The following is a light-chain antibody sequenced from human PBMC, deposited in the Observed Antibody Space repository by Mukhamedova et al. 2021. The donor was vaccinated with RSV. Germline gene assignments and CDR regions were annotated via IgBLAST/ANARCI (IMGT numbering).Light chain of an antibody. CDR1: SSDVGGYNF. CDR2: EVT. J-gene: IGLJ3*02. CDR3: SSYAGSNSLV. Sequence: GASSDVGGYNFVSWYQQHSGKAPKVMIYEVTKRPSGVPDRFSGSKSGNTASLTVSGLQADDEAHYYCSSYAGSNSLVFGGGTKLT. V-gene: IGLV2-8*01.